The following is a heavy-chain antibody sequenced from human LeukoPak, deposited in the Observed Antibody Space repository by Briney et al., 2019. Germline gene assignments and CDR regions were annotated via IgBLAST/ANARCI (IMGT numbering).Heavy chain of an antibody. CDR1: GVTGXXXX. D-gene: IGHD6-13*01. V-gene: IGHV3-53*01. CDR3: ASPAAGTNSDY. Sequence: GGCLRLSCAASGVTGXXXXXXXVRQAPGKGLEWVSVIFCGGSTXYADSVKGRFTISRDNAKNSLYLQMNSLRAEDTAVYYCASPAAGTNSDYWGQGTLVTVSS. CDR2: IFCGGST. J-gene: IGHJ4*02.